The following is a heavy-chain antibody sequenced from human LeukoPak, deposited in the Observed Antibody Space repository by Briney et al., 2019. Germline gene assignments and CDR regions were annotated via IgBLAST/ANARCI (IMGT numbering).Heavy chain of an antibody. CDR2: ISGSGGST. J-gene: IGHJ1*01. D-gene: IGHD6-19*01. CDR3: AKGVAVAARAEYFQH. V-gene: IGHV3-23*01. Sequence: PGGSLRLSCTASGFTFGDYAMSWVRQAPGKGLEWVSAISGSGGSTYYADSVKGRFTISRDNSKNTLYLQMNSLRAEDTAVYYCAKGVAVAARAEYFQHWGQGTLVTVSS. CDR1: GFTFGDYA.